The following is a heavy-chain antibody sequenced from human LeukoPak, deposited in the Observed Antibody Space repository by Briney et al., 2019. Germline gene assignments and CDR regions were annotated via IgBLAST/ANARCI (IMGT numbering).Heavy chain of an antibody. CDR2: ISGSGGST. CDR3: AKDKGYDSSGYYYSD. Sequence: GGSLRLSCAASGFTFSSYAMSWVRQAPGKGLEWVSAISGSGGSTYYADSVKGRFTISRDNSKNTLYLQMNSLRAEDTAVYYCAKDKGYDSSGYYYSDWGQGTLVTVSS. CDR1: GFTFSSYA. D-gene: IGHD3-22*01. J-gene: IGHJ4*02. V-gene: IGHV3-23*01.